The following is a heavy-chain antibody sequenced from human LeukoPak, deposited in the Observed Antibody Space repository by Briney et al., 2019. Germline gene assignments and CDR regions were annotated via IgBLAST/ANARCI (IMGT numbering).Heavy chain of an antibody. D-gene: IGHD3-22*01. V-gene: IGHV1-18*01. CDR3: AREGYYCDSSGYYKEVHWFDP. CDR2: ISAYNGNT. J-gene: IGHJ5*02. Sequence: ASVKVSCKASGYTFTSYGISWVRQAPGQGLEWMGWISAYNGNTNYAQKLQGRVTMATDTSTSTAYMELRSLRSDDTAVYYCAREGYYCDSSGYYKEVHWFDPWGQGTLVTVSS. CDR1: GYTFTSYG.